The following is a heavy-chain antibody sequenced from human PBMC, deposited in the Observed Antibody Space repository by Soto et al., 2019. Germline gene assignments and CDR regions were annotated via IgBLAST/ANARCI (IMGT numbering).Heavy chain of an antibody. J-gene: IGHJ4*02. Sequence: GGSLRLSCVTSGFTFSTYAMRWVRQAPGKGLQWVSGISGSGGSINYADSVKGRFTISRDNAKNSLYLQMNSLRAEDTAVYYCAKVLGYSYGSFDYWGQGSLVTVSS. V-gene: IGHV3-23*01. CDR1: GFTFSTYA. D-gene: IGHD5-18*01. CDR2: ISGSGGSI. CDR3: AKVLGYSYGSFDY.